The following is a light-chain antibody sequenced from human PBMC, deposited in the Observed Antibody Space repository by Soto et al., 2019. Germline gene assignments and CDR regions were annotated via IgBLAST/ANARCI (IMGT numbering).Light chain of an antibody. CDR1: QSVYSD. CDR2: GAS. J-gene: IGKJ1*01. V-gene: IGKV3-15*01. Sequence: EIVLTQSPATLSLSPGERATLSCRASQSVYSDLAWYQQKPGQAPRLLIYGASTRATGIPARFSGSGSGTEFALTISSLQSEDFAVYYCQQFNNWPWTFGQGTKVDI. CDR3: QQFNNWPWT.